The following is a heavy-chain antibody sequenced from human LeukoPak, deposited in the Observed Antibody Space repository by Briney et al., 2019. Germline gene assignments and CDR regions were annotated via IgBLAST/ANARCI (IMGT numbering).Heavy chain of an antibody. CDR2: ISSSGDIR. CDR1: DFPFSSYS. CDR3: TRGGDAFDI. Sequence: GGPLSLPCEASDFPFSSYSRNGVRRPPGKGLEWVSYISSSGDIRYYADSVKGRFTISRDNAKNSLYLQMNSLKTEDTAVYYCTRGGDAFDIWGQGTMVTVSS. J-gene: IGHJ3*02. D-gene: IGHD3-16*01. V-gene: IGHV3-48*04.